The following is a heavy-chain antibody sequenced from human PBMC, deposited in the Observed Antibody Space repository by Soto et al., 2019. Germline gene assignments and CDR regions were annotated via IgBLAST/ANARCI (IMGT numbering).Heavy chain of an antibody. CDR2: VHFSGST. Sequence: PSETLSLTCDVSGVSISENHWSWIRQAPGKGLEWVGYVHFSGSTTYNPSLAPRLNISFDMSKSQVYLQLTSVTAADTAVYYCAIFGAAAAHDHNWGRGLLVTVPS. D-gene: IGHD2-2*01. V-gene: IGHV4-59*01. J-gene: IGHJ4*01. CDR1: GVSISENH. CDR3: AIFGAAAAHDHN.